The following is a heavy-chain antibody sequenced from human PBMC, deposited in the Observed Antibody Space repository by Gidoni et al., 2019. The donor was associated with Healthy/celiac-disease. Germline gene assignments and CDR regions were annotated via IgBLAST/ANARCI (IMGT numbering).Heavy chain of an antibody. CDR1: GFTLSSSG. Sequence: QVQLVESGGGVVQPGRYLRISCAASGFTLSSSGMHWVRQAPGKGLEWVAVIWYDVSNKYYSDSVKGRFTISRHNSKNTLYLQMNSLRAEDTAVYYCARDLRRGYYGSGTLSGRYWGQGTLVTVSS. V-gene: IGHV3-33*01. J-gene: IGHJ4*02. D-gene: IGHD3-10*01. CDR3: ARDLRRGYYGSGTLSGRY. CDR2: IWYDVSNK.